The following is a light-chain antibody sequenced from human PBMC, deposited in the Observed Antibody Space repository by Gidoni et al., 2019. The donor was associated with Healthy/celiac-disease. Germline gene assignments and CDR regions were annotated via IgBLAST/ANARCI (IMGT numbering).Light chain of an antibody. V-gene: IGKV1-39*01. CDR1: QSISSY. CDR3: QQSYSTPLT. Sequence: DIQMTQSPSSLSASVGDRVTITCRASQSISSYLNWYQQKPGKAHKLLIYAASSLQSVVPSRFSGSGSGTDFTLTIRSLQPEDFATYYCQQSYSTPLTFGGGTKVDIK. J-gene: IGKJ4*01. CDR2: AAS.